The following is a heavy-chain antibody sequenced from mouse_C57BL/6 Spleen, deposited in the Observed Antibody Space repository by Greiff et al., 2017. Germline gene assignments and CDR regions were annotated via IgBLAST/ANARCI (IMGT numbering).Heavy chain of an antibody. D-gene: IGHD2-1*01. J-gene: IGHJ1*03. Sequence: QVQLQQPGAELVMPGASVKLSCKASGYTFTSYWMHWVKQRPGQGLEWIGEIDPSDSYTNYNQKFKGKSTLTVDKSSSTAYMQLSSLTSEDSAVYYCARERVYGNLWYFDVWGTGTTVTVSS. CDR1: GYTFTSYW. CDR3: ARERVYGNLWYFDV. CDR2: IDPSDSYT. V-gene: IGHV1-69*01.